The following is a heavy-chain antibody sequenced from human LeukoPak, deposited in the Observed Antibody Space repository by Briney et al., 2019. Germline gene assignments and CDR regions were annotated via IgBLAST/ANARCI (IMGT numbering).Heavy chain of an antibody. CDR2: ISGSGGSI. CDR3: AKTPLAVAPGDYFDC. D-gene: IGHD6-19*01. CDR1: GFTFTNYA. J-gene: IGHJ4*02. Sequence: GGSLRLSCAVSGFTFTNYAMSWVRQAPGKGLEWVSGISGSGGSIYYADSVKGRFTISRDNSKNTLYLQMNSLRAEDTAVYYCAKTPLAVAPGDYFDCWGQGTLVTVSS. V-gene: IGHV3-23*01.